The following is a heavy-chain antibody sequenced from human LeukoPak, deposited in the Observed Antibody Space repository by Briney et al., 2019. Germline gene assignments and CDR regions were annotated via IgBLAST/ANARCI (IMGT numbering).Heavy chain of an antibody. Sequence: GGSLRLSCAASGFTFSNAWMSWVRQAPGKGLEWVGRIKSKTDGGTTDYAAPVKGRFTISRDDSKNTLYLQMNSLKTEDTAVYYCTTDRYYDSSGYSDYWGQGTLVTVSS. CDR3: TTDRYYDSSGYSDY. D-gene: IGHD3-22*01. V-gene: IGHV3-15*01. CDR2: IKSKTDGGTT. CDR1: GFTFSNAW. J-gene: IGHJ4*02.